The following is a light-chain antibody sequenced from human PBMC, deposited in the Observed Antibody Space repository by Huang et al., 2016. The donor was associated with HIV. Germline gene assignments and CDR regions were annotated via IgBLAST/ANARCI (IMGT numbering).Light chain of an antibody. J-gene: IGKJ4*01. Sequence: IVLTQSPATLSLSPGERAALSCRASQNVTSNFLAWYQQKSGQAPRLRIYGASSRAFGVSDRFSGSGSGTDFLHIISKLDPGDSAVYYCQQYVTSPLTFGGGTKVE. CDR2: GAS. CDR3: QQYVTSPLT. CDR1: QNVTSNF. V-gene: IGKV3-20*01.